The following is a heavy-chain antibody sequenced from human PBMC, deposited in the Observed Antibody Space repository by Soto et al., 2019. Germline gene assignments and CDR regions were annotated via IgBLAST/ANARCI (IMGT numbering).Heavy chain of an antibody. V-gene: IGHV4-59*01. D-gene: IGHD3-16*02. CDR3: ARSLRQYYYYYYMDV. CDR2: IYYSGST. Sequence: SETLSLTCTVSGGSISSYYWTWIRQPPGKGLEWIGYIYYSGSTNYNPSLKSRVTISVDTSKNQFSLKLSSVTAADTAVYYCARSLRQYYYYYYMDVWGKGTTVTVSS. CDR1: GGSISSYY. J-gene: IGHJ6*03.